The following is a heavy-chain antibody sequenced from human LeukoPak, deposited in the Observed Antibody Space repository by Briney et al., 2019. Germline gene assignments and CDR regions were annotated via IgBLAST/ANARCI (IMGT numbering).Heavy chain of an antibody. CDR3: AKANCGGDCSVDY. J-gene: IGHJ4*02. V-gene: IGHV1-2*02. CDR1: GYTFTGYY. Sequence: ASVKVSCKASGYTFTGYYMHWVRQAPGQGLEWMGWINPNSGGTNYAQKFQGRVTITADKSTSTAYMELSSLRSEDTAVYYCAKANCGGDCSVDYWGQGTLVTVSS. CDR2: INPNSGGT. D-gene: IGHD2-21*02.